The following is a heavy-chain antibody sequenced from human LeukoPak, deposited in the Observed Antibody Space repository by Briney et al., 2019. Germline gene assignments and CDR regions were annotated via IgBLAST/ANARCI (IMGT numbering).Heavy chain of an antibody. CDR1: GGSVSSGSYY. CDR2: IYYSGST. J-gene: IGHJ5*02. D-gene: IGHD3-10*01. Sequence: ASETLSLTCPVSGGSVSSGSYYWSWIRQPPGKGLEWFGYIYYSGSTNYNPTLKSRVTISVDTSKNQFSLKLSSVTAADTAVYYCARDRGYGPPANWFDPWGQGTLVTVSS. CDR3: ARDRGYGPPANWFDP. V-gene: IGHV4-61*01.